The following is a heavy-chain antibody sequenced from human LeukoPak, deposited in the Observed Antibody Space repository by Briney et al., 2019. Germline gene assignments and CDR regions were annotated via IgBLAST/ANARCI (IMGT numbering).Heavy chain of an antibody. CDR1: GFTFSSYA. CDR3: AKDEAYWARLDDFDY. D-gene: IGHD2-8*02. CDR2: ISGSGGST. Sequence: PGGSLRLSCAASGFTFSSYAMSWVRQAPGKGLEWVSAISGSGGSTYYADSVKGRFTISRDSSKNTLYLQMNSLRAEDTAVYYCAKDEAYWARLDDFDYWGQGTLVTVSS. V-gene: IGHV3-23*01. J-gene: IGHJ4*02.